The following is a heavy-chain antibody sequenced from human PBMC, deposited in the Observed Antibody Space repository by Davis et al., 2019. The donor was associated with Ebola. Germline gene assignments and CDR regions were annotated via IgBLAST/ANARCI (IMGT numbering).Heavy chain of an antibody. CDR3: ARDFPIDY. J-gene: IGHJ4*02. Sequence: GESLKISCAASGFTFSSYAMSWVRQAPGKGLEWVSAISGSGGSTYYADSVKGRFTISRDNAKNSLYLQMNSLRAEDTAVYYCARDFPIDYWGQGTLVTVSS. V-gene: IGHV3-23*01. CDR1: GFTFSSYA. CDR2: ISGSGGST.